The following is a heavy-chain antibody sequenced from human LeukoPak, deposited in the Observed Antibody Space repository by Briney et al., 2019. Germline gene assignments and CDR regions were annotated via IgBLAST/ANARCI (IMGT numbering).Heavy chain of an antibody. Sequence: GGSLRLSCVASGFSVSGIHMNWVRQAPGKDLEWVSGLYAGGATYYADSMGGRFTISRDHSKNTLYLQMTNLRVDDTAIYYCARGNGNVGGRLDPWGQGTRVTVSS. CDR2: LYAGGAT. V-gene: IGHV3-66*01. D-gene: IGHD2-8*01. CDR1: GFSVSGIH. CDR3: ARGNGNVGGRLDP. J-gene: IGHJ5*02.